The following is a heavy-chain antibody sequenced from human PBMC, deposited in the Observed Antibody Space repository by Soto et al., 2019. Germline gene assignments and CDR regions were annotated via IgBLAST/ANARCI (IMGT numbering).Heavy chain of an antibody. CDR2: ISGSGGST. D-gene: IGHD2-2*01. CDR1: GFTFSSYA. J-gene: IGHJ5*02. Sequence: GGSLRLSCAASGFTFSSYAMSWVRQAPGKGLEWVSAISGSGGSTYYADSVKGRFTISRDNSKNTLYLQMNSLRAEDTALYYCANEGVVVVPAATKYNWFDPWGQGTLVTVSS. V-gene: IGHV3-23*01. CDR3: ANEGVVVVPAATKYNWFDP.